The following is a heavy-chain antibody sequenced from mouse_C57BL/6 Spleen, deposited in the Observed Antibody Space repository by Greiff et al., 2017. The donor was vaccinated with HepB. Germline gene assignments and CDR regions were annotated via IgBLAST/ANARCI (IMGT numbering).Heavy chain of an antibody. CDR3: TEAITTGVAKAY. CDR2: IDPENGDT. Sequence: VQLKESGAELVRPGASVKLSCTASGFNIKDDYMHWVKQRPEQGLEWIGWIDPENGDTEYASKFQGKATITADTSSNTAYLQLSSLTSEDTAVYYCTEAITTGVAKAYWGQGTLVTVSA. D-gene: IGHD1-1*01. J-gene: IGHJ3*01. CDR1: GFNIKDDY. V-gene: IGHV14-4*01.